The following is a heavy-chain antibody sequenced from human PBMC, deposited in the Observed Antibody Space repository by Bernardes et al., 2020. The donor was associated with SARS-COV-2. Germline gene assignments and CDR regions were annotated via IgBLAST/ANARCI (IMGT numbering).Heavy chain of an antibody. J-gene: IGHJ4*02. CDR3: ARGRPPAISRERRRFFDY. Sequence: SETLSLTCAVYGGSFSGSYWSWIRQPPGKGLEWIGEIIDSGSTNYNPSLKSRVTISIDTSKNQFSLKLTSVTAADTAVYYCARGRPPAISRERRRFFDYWGQGTLVTVSS. V-gene: IGHV4-34*01. CDR1: GGSFSGSY. CDR2: IIDSGST.